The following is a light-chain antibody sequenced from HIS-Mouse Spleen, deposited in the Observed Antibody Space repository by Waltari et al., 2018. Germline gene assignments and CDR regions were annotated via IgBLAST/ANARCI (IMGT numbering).Light chain of an antibody. CDR2: EGS. CDR1: RSNFGCDNL. Sequence: QSALTQPASVSGSPGQSITISCTGPRSNFGCDNLVSWYQQQPGKAPKLMIYEGSKRPSGVSNRFSGSKSGNTASLTISGLQAEDEADYYCCSYAGSSTLVFGGGTKLTVL. J-gene: IGLJ2*01. V-gene: IGLV2-23*01. CDR3: CSYAGSSTLV.